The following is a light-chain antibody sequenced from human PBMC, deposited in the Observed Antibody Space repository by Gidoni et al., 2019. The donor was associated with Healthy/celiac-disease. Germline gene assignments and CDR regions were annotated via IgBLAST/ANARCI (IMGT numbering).Light chain of an antibody. CDR2: DAS. J-gene: IGKJ5*01. V-gene: IGKV1-13*02. Sequence: IQLTPSPSSLSASVGDRVTLTCRASQGISSALAWYQQKPGKAPKLLIYDASSLESGVPSRFSGSGSGTDFTLTISSLQPEDFATYYCQQFNSYPQTFGQGTRLEIK. CDR1: QGISSA. CDR3: QQFNSYPQT.